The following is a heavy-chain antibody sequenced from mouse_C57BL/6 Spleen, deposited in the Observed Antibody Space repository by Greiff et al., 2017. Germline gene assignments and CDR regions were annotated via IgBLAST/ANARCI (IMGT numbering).Heavy chain of an antibody. V-gene: IGHV5-4*01. J-gene: IGHJ4*01. D-gene: IGHD2-3*01. CDR1: GFTFSSYA. Sequence: EVMLVESGGGLVKPGGSLKLSCAASGFTFSSYAMSWVRQTPEKRLEWVATISDGGSYTYYPDNVKGRFTISRDNAKNNLYLQMSHLKSEDTAMYYCARDRYDGYYGYYAMDYWGQGTSVTVSS. CDR3: ARDRYDGYYGYYAMDY. CDR2: ISDGGSYT.